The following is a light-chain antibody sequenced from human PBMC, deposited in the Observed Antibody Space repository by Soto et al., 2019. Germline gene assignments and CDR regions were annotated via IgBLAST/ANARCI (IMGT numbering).Light chain of an antibody. J-gene: IGKJ3*01. CDR3: QQSYSTFT. V-gene: IGKV1-39*01. CDR1: QSISSY. CDR2: AAS. Sequence: DIPMTQSPSSLSASVGDRVTITCRASQSISSYLNWYQQKPGKAPKLLIYAASSLQSGVPSRFSGIGSGTDVTLTISNLQPEDFATYYCQQSYSTFTFGPGTKVDSK.